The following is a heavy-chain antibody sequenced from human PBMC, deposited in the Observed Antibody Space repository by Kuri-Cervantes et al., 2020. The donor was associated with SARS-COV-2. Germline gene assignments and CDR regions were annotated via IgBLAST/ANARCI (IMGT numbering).Heavy chain of an antibody. Sequence: GSLRLSCSVSGGSISSSGHYWGWVRQPPGKGLEWIGSIYFSGTTYYTPSLRIRVPISVDTSKNQFSLKLTSVTATDTAVYYCGRQASDWHIDYWGQGTLVTVSS. CDR1: GGSISSSGHY. CDR3: GRQASDWHIDY. V-gene: IGHV4-39*01. D-gene: IGHD3-9*01. CDR2: IYFSGTT. J-gene: IGHJ4*02.